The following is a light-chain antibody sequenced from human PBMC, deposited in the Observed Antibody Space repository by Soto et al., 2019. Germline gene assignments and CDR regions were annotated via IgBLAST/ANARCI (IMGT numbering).Light chain of an antibody. CDR2: GAF. CDR3: QQHETLIT. Sequence: EIFLTQSPDTLSLSPGERATLSCRASQSVTNYIAWYQQRPGQGPRLLIYGAFTRATGIPDRFSGSGSGTDFTLTISRLEPEDFAVYYCQQHETLITFGQGTRLEIK. CDR1: QSVTNY. V-gene: IGKV3-20*01. J-gene: IGKJ5*01.